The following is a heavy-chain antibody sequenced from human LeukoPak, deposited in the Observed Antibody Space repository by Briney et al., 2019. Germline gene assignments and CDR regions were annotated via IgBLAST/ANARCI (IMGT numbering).Heavy chain of an antibody. J-gene: IGHJ4*02. V-gene: IGHV4-34*01. Sequence: SETLSLTCAVYGGSFSGYYWSWIRQPPGKGLEWIGEINHSGSTNYNPSLKSRVTISVDTSKNQFSLKLSSVTAADTAVYYCARHSRSVDYGSGSYTWDYWGQGTLVTVSS. CDR2: INHSGST. CDR1: GGSFSGYY. D-gene: IGHD3-10*01. CDR3: ARHSRSVDYGSGSYTWDY.